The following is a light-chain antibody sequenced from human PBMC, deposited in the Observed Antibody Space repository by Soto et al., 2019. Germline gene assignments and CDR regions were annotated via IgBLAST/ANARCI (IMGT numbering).Light chain of an antibody. J-gene: IGLJ1*01. CDR3: QVWDSSTYV. CDR1: NIGSKN. CDR2: RDS. V-gene: IGLV3-9*01. Sequence: SYELTQPLSVSVALGQTARITCGGNNIGSKNVHRYQQKPGQAPVLVIYRDSNRPSGIPERFSGSNSGNTATLTISRAQAGDEADYYCQVWDSSTYVFGTGTKLTVL.